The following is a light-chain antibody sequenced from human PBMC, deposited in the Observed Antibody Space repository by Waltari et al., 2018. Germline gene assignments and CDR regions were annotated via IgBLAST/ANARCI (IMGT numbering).Light chain of an antibody. J-gene: IGLJ2*01. CDR1: GSNPGAGYA. CDR3: QSYDTSLSVV. Sequence: QSVLTQPPSVSGAPGQRVSIPSTGSGSNPGAGYAVHWYQQHPGKAPKLLIYGTSTRPPGVPDRFFGSQSGTSASLAITALQAEDEAEYYCQSYDTSLSVVFGGGTKLTVL. V-gene: IGLV1-40*01. CDR2: GTS.